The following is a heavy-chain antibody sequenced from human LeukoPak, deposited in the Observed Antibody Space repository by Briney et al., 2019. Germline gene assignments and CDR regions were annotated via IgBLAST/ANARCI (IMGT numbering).Heavy chain of an antibody. CDR1: GFTFDDYA. CDR3: AKDISVAAAGTGYFDY. Sequence: GRSLRLSCAASGFTFDDYAMHWVRQAPGKGLEWVSGISWNSGSIGYADSVKGRFTISRDNAKNSLYLQMNSLRAEDTALYYCAKDISVAAAGTGYFDYWGQGTLVTVSS. D-gene: IGHD6-13*01. V-gene: IGHV3-9*01. CDR2: ISWNSGSI. J-gene: IGHJ4*02.